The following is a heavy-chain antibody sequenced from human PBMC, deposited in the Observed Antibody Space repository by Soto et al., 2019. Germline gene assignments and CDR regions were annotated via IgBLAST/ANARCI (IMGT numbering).Heavy chain of an antibody. D-gene: IGHD5-12*01. Sequence: PGGSLRLSCAATGFTFSSDAMNWVRQTPGKGLEWVSAISGSGNAIYYADSVKGRFTISRDNSKNTLYLQMNSLRADDTAVYYCVKSPRSGYEAPWDYWGQGTQVTVS. J-gene: IGHJ4*02. CDR1: GFTFSSDA. V-gene: IGHV3-23*01. CDR3: VKSPRSGYEAPWDY. CDR2: ISGSGNAI.